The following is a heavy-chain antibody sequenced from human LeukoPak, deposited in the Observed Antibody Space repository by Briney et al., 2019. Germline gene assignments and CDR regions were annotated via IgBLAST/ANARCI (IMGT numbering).Heavy chain of an antibody. V-gene: IGHV4-61*02. D-gene: IGHD3-10*01. CDR2: IYTSGST. CDR1: GGSISSGSYY. Sequence: SETLSLTCTVSGGSISSGSYYWSWIRQPAGKGLEWIGRIYTSGSTNYNPSLKSRVTISVDTSKNQFSLKLSSVTAADTAVYYCARGAYGSGSSNIDYRGQGTLVTVSS. CDR3: ARGAYGSGSSNIDY. J-gene: IGHJ4*02.